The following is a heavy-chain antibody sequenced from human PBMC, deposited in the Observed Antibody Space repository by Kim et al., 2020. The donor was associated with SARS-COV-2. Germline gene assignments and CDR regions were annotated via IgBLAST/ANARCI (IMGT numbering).Heavy chain of an antibody. CDR3: ARGARYFDWLLAVGYNFYLRDV. D-gene: IGHD3-9*01. CDR1: GGSISSGGYY. V-gene: IGHV4-31*03. CDR2: IQYSGST. J-gene: IGHJ6*02. Sequence: SETLSLTCTVSGGSISSGGYYWSWIRQDPGKGLEWLGYIQYSGSTYYNPSLKSRVFISVDTSKNQFSLKLSSVTAADTAVYYCARGARYFDWLLAVGYNFYLRDVWGQGTTVTVSS.